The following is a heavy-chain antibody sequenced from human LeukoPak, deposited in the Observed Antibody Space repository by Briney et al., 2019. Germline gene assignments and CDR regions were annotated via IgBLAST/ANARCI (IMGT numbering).Heavy chain of an antibody. Sequence: GGSLRLSCAASGFTFSSYGMHWVRQAPGKGLEWVAVIWYDGSNKYYADSVKGRFTISRDNSKNTLYLQMNSLRAEDTAVYYCARELYGDYSNWFDPWGQGPLVTVSS. D-gene: IGHD4-17*01. J-gene: IGHJ5*02. CDR2: IWYDGSNK. CDR1: GFTFSSYG. CDR3: ARELYGDYSNWFDP. V-gene: IGHV3-33*01.